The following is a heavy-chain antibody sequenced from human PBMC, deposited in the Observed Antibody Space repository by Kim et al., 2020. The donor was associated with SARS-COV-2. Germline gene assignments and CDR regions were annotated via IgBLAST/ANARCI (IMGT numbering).Heavy chain of an antibody. CDR2: GGRP. CDR3: ARTRGMDV. Sequence: GGRPTYAQKLQGRVTMTRDTSTSTVYMELSSLRFEDTGVYYCARTRGMDVWGQGTTVTVSS. V-gene: IGHV1-46*03. J-gene: IGHJ6*02.